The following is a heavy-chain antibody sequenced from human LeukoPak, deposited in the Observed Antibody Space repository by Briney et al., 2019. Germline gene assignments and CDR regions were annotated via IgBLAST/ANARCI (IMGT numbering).Heavy chain of an antibody. J-gene: IGHJ3*02. Sequence: PSETLSLTCAGSGYSISSGYYWGWIRQPPGKGLEWIGSIYHSGSTYYNPSLKSRVTISVDTSKNPFSLKLSSVTAADTAVYYCARDPDYYDSSGYYQGAFDIWGQGTMVTVSS. CDR2: IYHSGST. CDR3: ARDPDYYDSSGYYQGAFDI. CDR1: GYSISSGYY. D-gene: IGHD3-22*01. V-gene: IGHV4-38-2*02.